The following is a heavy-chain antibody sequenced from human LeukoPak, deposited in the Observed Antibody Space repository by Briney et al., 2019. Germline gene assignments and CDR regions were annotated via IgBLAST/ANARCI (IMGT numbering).Heavy chain of an antibody. CDR1: GFTFSSYA. V-gene: IGHV3-23*01. Sequence: GGSLRLSCAASGFTFSSYAMSWVRQAPGKGLEWVSAISGSGGSTYYADSVKGRFTISRDNAKNSLYLQMNSLRAEDTAVYYCARASGWGYGSGSYYYDYWGQGTLVTVSS. CDR2: ISGSGGST. D-gene: IGHD3-10*01. J-gene: IGHJ4*02. CDR3: ARASGWGYGSGSYYYDY.